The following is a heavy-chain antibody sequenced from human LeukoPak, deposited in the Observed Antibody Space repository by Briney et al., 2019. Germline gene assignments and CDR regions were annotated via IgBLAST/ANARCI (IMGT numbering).Heavy chain of an antibody. CDR1: GFTFSSYS. V-gene: IGHV3-21*01. CDR2: ISSSSTYI. J-gene: IGHJ4*02. CDR3: ATPTLGYCSGGSCRTSDY. D-gene: IGHD2-15*01. Sequence: PGGSLRLSCAASGFTFSSYSMNWVRQAPGKGLEWVSSISSSSTYIYYADSVKGRFTFSRDNAKNSLYLQMSSLRADDTAVYYCATPTLGYCSGGSCRTSDYWGQGTLVTVSS.